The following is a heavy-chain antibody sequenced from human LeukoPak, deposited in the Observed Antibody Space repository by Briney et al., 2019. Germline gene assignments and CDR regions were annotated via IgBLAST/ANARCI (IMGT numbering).Heavy chain of an antibody. CDR1: GLTVRSNY. CDR3: TRKYCSGGSCLDDIFDI. CDR2: IFGDNRT. J-gene: IGHJ3*02. D-gene: IGHD2-15*01. V-gene: IGHV3-53*01. Sequence: GGSLRLSCAASGLTVRSNYMNWVRQAPGKGLEWVSLIFGDNRTHYADSVRGRFSISWDDSKNTVYLEMNTLRVEDTAVCYCTRKYCSGGSCLDDIFDIWGQGTIVTVSS.